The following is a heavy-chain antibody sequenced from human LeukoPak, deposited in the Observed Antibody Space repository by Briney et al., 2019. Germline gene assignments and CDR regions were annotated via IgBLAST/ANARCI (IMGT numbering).Heavy chain of an antibody. CDR3: ARRGGYNGDYDFDY. J-gene: IGHJ4*02. CDR2: IYPGDSDT. Sequence: GESLKISCKGSGYSFTGYWIAWVRQMSGKGLEWMGIIYPGDSDTSYSPSFQGQVIISVDKSVGTAYLQWSSLKASDTAMYYCARRGGYNGDYDFDYWGQGSLVTVSS. D-gene: IGHD4-17*01. V-gene: IGHV5-51*01. CDR1: GYSFTGYW.